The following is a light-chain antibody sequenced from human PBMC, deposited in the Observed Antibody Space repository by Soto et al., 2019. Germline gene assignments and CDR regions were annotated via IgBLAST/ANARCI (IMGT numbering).Light chain of an antibody. CDR3: QDRSNWPLFT. Sequence: ENVLTQFPVTLSLSPGERATLSCRASQNAHTSLAWYRQKPGQAPRLLIYDAFKRAAGIPARFSGSGSGTDFTLTISSLEPEDSGIYDCQDRSNWPLFTFGGGTKVEIK. CDR2: DAF. J-gene: IGKJ4*01. CDR1: QNAHTS. V-gene: IGKV3-11*01.